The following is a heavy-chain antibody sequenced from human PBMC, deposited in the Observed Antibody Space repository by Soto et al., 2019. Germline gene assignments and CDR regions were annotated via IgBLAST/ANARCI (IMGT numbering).Heavy chain of an antibody. V-gene: IGHV3-30*18. J-gene: IGHJ4*02. CDR1: GFTFSSYG. Sequence: QVQLVESGGGVVQPGRSLRLSCAASGFTFSSYGMHWVRQAPGKGLEWVAVISYDGSNKYYADSVKGRFTISRDNSKNTLYLQMNSLRAEDTAVYYCAKAALALWNYATCLDYWGQGTLVTVSS. CDR3: AKAALALWNYATCLDY. CDR2: ISYDGSNK. D-gene: IGHD1-7*01.